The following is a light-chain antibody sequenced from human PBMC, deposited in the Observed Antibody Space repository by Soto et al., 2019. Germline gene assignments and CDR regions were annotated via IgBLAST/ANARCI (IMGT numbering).Light chain of an antibody. Sequence: EIVLTQSPGTLSLSPGERATLSCRASQSVRNSLLAWYQQKLGQPPRLFIYDASTRETATPERFSGSGSGTEFTLTISRLEPEDFEVYYCHQYDTIVQTFGQGTKVDIK. CDR1: QSVRNSL. CDR2: DAS. J-gene: IGKJ1*01. V-gene: IGKV3-20*01. CDR3: HQYDTIVQT.